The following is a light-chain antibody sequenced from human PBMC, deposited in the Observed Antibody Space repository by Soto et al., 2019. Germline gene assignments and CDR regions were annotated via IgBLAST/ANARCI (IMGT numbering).Light chain of an antibody. CDR1: QGISSF. J-gene: IGKJ3*01. CDR3: HHLNSFPIP. CDR2: GAS. V-gene: IGKV1-9*01. Sequence: IPLTQSPSSLSASVGDRVTITCRASQGISSFLAWYQQKPGKAPKLLIYGASTLLSGGPSRLSDSGSGTDSTLTIGSLQPEDFATYYGHHLNSFPIPCGPGTKVDIK.